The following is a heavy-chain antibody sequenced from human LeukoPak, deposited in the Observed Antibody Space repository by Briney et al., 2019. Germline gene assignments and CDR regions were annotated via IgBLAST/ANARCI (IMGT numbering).Heavy chain of an antibody. CDR3: TRGGGGSFPHY. D-gene: IGHD2-21*01. Sequence: TGRSLRLSCAASGFTFSSYGMHWVRQAPGKGLEWVAVIWYDGSNKYYADSVKGRFTISRDNSKNTLYLQMNSLRAEDTAVYYCTRGGGGSFPHYWGQGTLVTVSS. CDR2: IWYDGSNK. CDR1: GFTFSSYG. J-gene: IGHJ4*02. V-gene: IGHV3-33*01.